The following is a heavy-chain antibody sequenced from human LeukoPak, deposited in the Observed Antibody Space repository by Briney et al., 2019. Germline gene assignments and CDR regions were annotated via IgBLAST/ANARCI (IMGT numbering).Heavy chain of an antibody. CDR3: ARLVDFWSGSVRFDP. D-gene: IGHD3-3*01. CDR1: GGSISSSSYY. Sequence: PSETLSLTCTVSGGSISSSSYYWGWIRQPPGKGLEWIGSIYYSGSTYYNPSLKSRVTISVDTSKNQFSLKLSSVTAADTAVYYCARLVDFWSGSVRFDPWGQGTLVTVSP. CDR2: IYYSGST. V-gene: IGHV4-39*01. J-gene: IGHJ5*02.